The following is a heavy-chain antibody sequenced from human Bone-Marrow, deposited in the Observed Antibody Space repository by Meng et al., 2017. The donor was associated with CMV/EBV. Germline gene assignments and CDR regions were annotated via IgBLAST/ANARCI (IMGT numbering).Heavy chain of an antibody. CDR3: ARDSGHISPYYFDYGLDV. CDR1: GFTFSSYA. Sequence: GESLKISCAASGFTFSSYAMSWVRQAPGKGLEWVSAISGSGGSTYYADSVKGRFTISRDNSKNTLYLQMNSLRSDDTAVYYCARDSGHISPYYFDYGLDVWGQGTTVTVSS. CDR2: ISGSGGST. D-gene: IGHD3-10*01. J-gene: IGHJ6*02. V-gene: IGHV3-23*01.